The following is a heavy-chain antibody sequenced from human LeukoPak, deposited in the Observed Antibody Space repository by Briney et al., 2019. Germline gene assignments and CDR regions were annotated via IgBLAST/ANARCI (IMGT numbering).Heavy chain of an antibody. CDR2: MNPNSGNT. CDR3: ARAYCSSTSCQEENYYYYYGMDV. Sequence: ASVKVSCKASGYTFTSYDINWVRPATGQGLEWMGWMNPNSGNTGYAQKFQGRVTMTRNTSISTAYMELSSLRSEDTAVYYCARAYCSSTSCQEENYYYYYGMDVWGQGTTVTVSS. CDR1: GYTFTSYD. J-gene: IGHJ6*02. V-gene: IGHV1-8*01. D-gene: IGHD2-2*01.